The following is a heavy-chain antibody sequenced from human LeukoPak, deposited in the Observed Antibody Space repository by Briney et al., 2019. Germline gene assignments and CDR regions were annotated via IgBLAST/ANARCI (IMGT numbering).Heavy chain of an antibody. Sequence: SETLSLTCAVYGGSFSGYYWSWIRQPPGKGLECIGEINHSGSTNYNPSLKSRVTISVDTSKNQFSLKLSSVTAADTAVYYCARGDGATIFVLRYWGQGTLVTVSS. CDR2: INHSGST. V-gene: IGHV4-34*01. CDR1: GGSFSGYY. J-gene: IGHJ4*02. D-gene: IGHD3-9*01. CDR3: ARGDGATIFVLRY.